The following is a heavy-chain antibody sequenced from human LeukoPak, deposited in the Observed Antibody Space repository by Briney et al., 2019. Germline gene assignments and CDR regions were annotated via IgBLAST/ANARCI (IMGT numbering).Heavy chain of an antibody. CDR1: GGSISSYY. J-gene: IGHJ5*02. Sequence: TSETLSLTCTVSGGSISSYYWSWIRQPPGKGLEWIGYIYYSGSTNYNPSLKSRVTISVDTSKNQFSLKLSSVTAADTAVYYCARHRPYSGSYSRRWFDPWGQGTLVTVSS. V-gene: IGHV4-59*08. CDR2: IYYSGST. D-gene: IGHD1-26*01. CDR3: ARHRPYSGSYSRRWFDP.